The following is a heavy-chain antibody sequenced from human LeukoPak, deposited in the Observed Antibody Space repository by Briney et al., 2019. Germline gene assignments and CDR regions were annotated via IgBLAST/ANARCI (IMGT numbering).Heavy chain of an antibody. D-gene: IGHD6-19*01. J-gene: IGHJ4*02. CDR1: GYTFTSYY. V-gene: IGHV1-46*03. CDR3: ARVAVPRTFDY. CDR2: INPSGGST. Sequence: ASVKVSCKASGYTFTSYYMHWVRQAPGQGLEWMGLINPSGGSTSYAQKFQGRVTMTRDTFTSTVYMELSSLRSEDTAVYYCARVAVPRTFDYWGQGTLVTVSS.